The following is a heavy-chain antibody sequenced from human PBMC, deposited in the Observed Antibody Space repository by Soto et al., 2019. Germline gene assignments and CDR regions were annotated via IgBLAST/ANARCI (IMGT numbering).Heavy chain of an antibody. J-gene: IGHJ4*02. Sequence: QVQLQQWGAGLLKPSETLSLTCAVYGGSFSGYYCSWIRQPPGKGLEWIGEINHSGSTNYNPSLKSRVTISVDTSKNQFSLKLSSVTAADTAVYYCARGRSGDSSGFDYWGQGTLVTVSS. CDR3: ARGRSGDSSGFDY. CDR2: INHSGST. D-gene: IGHD3-22*01. CDR1: GGSFSGYY. V-gene: IGHV4-34*01.